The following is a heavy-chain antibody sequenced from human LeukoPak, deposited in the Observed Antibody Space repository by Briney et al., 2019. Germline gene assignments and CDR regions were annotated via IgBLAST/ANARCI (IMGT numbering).Heavy chain of an antibody. V-gene: IGHV4-4*07. CDR3: ARGTTLWFGEGYYYYYGMDV. CDR2: IYTSGST. Sequence: SETLSLTCTVSGGSISSYYWSWIRQPAGKGLEWTGRIYTSGSTNYNPSLKSRVTMSVDTSKNQFSLKLSSVTAADTAVYYCARGTTLWFGEGYYYYYGMDVWGQGTTVTVSS. J-gene: IGHJ6*02. CDR1: GGSISSYY. D-gene: IGHD3-10*01.